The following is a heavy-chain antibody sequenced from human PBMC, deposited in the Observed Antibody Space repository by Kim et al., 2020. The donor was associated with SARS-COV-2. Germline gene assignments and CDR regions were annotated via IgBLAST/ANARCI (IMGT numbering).Heavy chain of an antibody. J-gene: IGHJ4*02. CDR2: T. Sequence: TNYTPSLKSRVTISVDTSKNQFSLKLSSVTAADTAVYYFAREQPTGSFDYWGQGTLVTVSS. V-gene: IGHV4-59*01. CDR3: AREQPTGSFDY.